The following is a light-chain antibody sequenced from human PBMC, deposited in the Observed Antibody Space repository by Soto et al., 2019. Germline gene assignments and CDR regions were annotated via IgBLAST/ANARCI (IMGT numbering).Light chain of an antibody. CDR2: GAS. Sequence: EIVLTQSPGTLSLSPGERATLSCRASQSVSSNYLAWYQQKPGQAPRLLIYGASSRATGIPDRFSDSGSGTDFTLTISRLEPEDFAVYYCQEYGSSRTFGQGTKVDIK. CDR3: QEYGSSRT. V-gene: IGKV3-20*01. CDR1: QSVSSNY. J-gene: IGKJ1*01.